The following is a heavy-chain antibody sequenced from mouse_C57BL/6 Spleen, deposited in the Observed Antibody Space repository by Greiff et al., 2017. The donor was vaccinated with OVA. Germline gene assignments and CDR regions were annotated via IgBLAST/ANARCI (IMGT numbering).Heavy chain of an antibody. V-gene: IGHV1-82*01. CDR3: ARAGGYYGSRYVDV. CDR2: IYPGDGDT. CDR1: GYAFSSSW. D-gene: IGHD1-1*01. J-gene: IGHJ1*03. Sequence: VQLQESGPELVKPGASVKISCKASGYAFSSSWMNWVKQRPGKGLEWIGRIYPGDGDTNYNGKFKGKATLTADKSSSTAYMQLSSLTSEDSAVYFCARAGGYYGSRYVDVWGTGTTVTVSS.